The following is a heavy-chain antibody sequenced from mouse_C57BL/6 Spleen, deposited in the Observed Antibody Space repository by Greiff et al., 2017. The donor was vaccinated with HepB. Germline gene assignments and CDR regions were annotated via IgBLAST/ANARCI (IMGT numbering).Heavy chain of an antibody. CDR1: GYTFTDYY. Sequence: EVQLQQSGPELVKPGASVKISCKASGYTFTDYYMNWVKQSHGKSLEWIGDINPNNGGTSYNQKFKGKATLTVDKSSSTAYMELRSLTSEDSAVYYCAYSSDAMDYWGQGTSVTVSS. CDR3: AYSSDAMDY. J-gene: IGHJ4*01. D-gene: IGHD3-2*02. V-gene: IGHV1-26*01. CDR2: INPNNGGT.